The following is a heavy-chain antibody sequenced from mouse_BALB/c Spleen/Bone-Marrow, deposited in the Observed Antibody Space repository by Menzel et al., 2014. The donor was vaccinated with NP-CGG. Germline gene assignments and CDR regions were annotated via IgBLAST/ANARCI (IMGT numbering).Heavy chain of an antibody. CDR3: ATARATWFAY. J-gene: IGHJ3*01. Sequence: QVQLQQSGAELMKPGASVKISCKATGYTFSSYWIEWVKQRPGHGLEWIGEILPGSGSTNYNEKFKGKATFTADTSSNTAYMQLSSLTSEDSAVYYCATARATWFAYRGQGTLVTVSA. V-gene: IGHV1-9*01. D-gene: IGHD3-2*01. CDR2: ILPGSGST. CDR1: GYTFSSYW.